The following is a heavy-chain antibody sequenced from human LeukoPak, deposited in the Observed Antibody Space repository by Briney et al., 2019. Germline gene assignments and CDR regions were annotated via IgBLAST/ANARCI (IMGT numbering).Heavy chain of an antibody. CDR3: ATDLAGSYYAGGQRYYFGN. V-gene: IGHV3-30*19. CDR1: GFTYSTLN. Sequence: GRSLRLSCAASGFTYSTLNMRWVRQAPGKGPEWVALISADENNEYYADSVKGRLTISRDNSKNTVCLQMNSLRTEDTAVYHCATDLAGSYYAGGQRYYFGNWGQGTLVTVSS. CDR2: ISADENNE. D-gene: IGHD3-10*01. J-gene: IGHJ4*02.